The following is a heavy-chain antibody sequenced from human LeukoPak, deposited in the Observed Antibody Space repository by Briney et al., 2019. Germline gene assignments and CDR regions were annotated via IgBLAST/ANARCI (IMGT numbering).Heavy chain of an antibody. CDR1: GFTFSSYA. CDR3: ARDLDSSGYYHVVDS. D-gene: IGHD3-22*01. CDR2: ISTSGGT. V-gene: IGHV3-23*01. Sequence: GGSLRLSCADSGFTFSSYAMSWVRQAPGKGLEWVSLISTSGGTHYADSVQGRFTISRDNSKNTLSLHMNSLRAEDTALYYCARDLDSSGYYHVVDSWGQGALATVSS. J-gene: IGHJ4*02.